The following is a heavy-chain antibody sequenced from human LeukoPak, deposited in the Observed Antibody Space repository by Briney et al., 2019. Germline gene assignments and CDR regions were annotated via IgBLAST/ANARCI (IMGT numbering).Heavy chain of an antibody. J-gene: IGHJ4*02. CDR2: IWYDGSNK. CDR1: GFTFSSYG. V-gene: IGHV3-30*02. CDR3: AKDHDLRGYSYGYSDY. D-gene: IGHD5-18*01. Sequence: GGSLRLSCAASGFTFSSYGKHWVRQAPGKGLEWVAVIWYDGSNKYYADSVKGRFTISRDNSKNTLYLQMNSLRAEDTAVYYCAKDHDLRGYSYGYSDYWGQGTLVTVSS.